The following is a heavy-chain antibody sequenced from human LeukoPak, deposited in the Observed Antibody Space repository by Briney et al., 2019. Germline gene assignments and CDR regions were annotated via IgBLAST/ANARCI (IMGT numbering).Heavy chain of an antibody. Sequence: GGSLRLSCAASGFTFSSYSMNWVRQAPGKGLEWVSSISSSSSYIYYADSVKGRFTISRDNAKNSLYLQMNSLRAEDTAVYYCARDFAAAGYGFDYWGQGTLVTVSS. D-gene: IGHD6-13*01. J-gene: IGHJ4*02. V-gene: IGHV3-21*01. CDR3: ARDFAAAGYGFDY. CDR2: ISSSSSYI. CDR1: GFTFSSYS.